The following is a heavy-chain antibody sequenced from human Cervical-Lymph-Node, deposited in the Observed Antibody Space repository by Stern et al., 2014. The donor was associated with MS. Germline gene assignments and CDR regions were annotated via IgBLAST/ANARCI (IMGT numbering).Heavy chain of an antibody. CDR3: ATVGTSDY. CDR2: INPNSGGT. CDR1: GYSFTGYD. J-gene: IGHJ4*02. Sequence: QVQLVQSGAEVKKPGASVKVSFKASGYSFTGYDMHWVRQAPGQGLEWMGRINPNSGGTNYEQKFEGRVTMTRDTSINTAYMELSSLRSDDTAVYYCATVGTSDYWGQGTLVTVSS. V-gene: IGHV1-2*06.